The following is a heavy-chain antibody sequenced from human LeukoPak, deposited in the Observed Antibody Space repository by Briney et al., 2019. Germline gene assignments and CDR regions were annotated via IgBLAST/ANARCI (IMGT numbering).Heavy chain of an antibody. CDR3: ARGAYYYGSGSSVSSGMDV. D-gene: IGHD3-10*01. Sequence: SETLSLTCAVYGGSFSGYYWSWIRQPPGKGLEWIGEINHSGSTNYNPSLKSRVTVSVDTSKNQFSLKLSSVTAADTAVYCCARGAYYYGSGSSVSSGMDVWGKGTTVTVSS. CDR2: INHSGST. V-gene: IGHV4-34*01. CDR1: GGSFSGYY. J-gene: IGHJ6*04.